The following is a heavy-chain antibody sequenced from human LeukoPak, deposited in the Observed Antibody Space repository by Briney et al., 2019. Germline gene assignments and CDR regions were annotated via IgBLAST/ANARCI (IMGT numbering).Heavy chain of an antibody. J-gene: IGHJ4*02. V-gene: IGHV3-33*08. CDR1: GFTFSSYG. Sequence: GGSLRLSCAASGFTFSSYGMHWVRQAPGKGLEWVAVIWYDGNNKYYADSVKGRFTISRDNSKNTLYLQMNSLRAEDTAVYYCARSTSSEYAIYHFDYWGQGTLVTVSS. D-gene: IGHD3-9*01. CDR2: IWYDGNNK. CDR3: ARSTSSEYAIYHFDY.